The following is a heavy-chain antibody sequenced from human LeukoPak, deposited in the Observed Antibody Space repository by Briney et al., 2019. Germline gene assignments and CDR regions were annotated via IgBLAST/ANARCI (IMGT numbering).Heavy chain of an antibody. D-gene: IGHD6-13*01. J-gene: IGHJ4*02. V-gene: IGHV3-23*01. CDR1: RFIFSSYA. CDR2: ISGSGATT. Sequence: GGSLRLSCEASRFIFSSYAMGWVRQAPGKGLEWVSTISGSGATTYYADSVKGRFTISRDNSKNTLYLQMNSLRAEDTAVYFCAKAPFSSGWSGYYFDFWGQGTPVTVSS. CDR3: AKAPFSSGWSGYYFDF.